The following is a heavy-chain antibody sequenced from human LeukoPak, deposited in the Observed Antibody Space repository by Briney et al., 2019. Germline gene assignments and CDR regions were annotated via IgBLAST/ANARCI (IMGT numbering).Heavy chain of an antibody. CDR2: MNPNSGNT. V-gene: IGHV1-8*01. Sequence: ASVKVSCKASGYTFTSYDINWVRQATGLGLEWMGWMNPNSGNTGYAQKFQGRVTMTRNTSISTAYMELSSLRSEDTAVYYCAILWVPDYGAIPLDYWGQGTLVTVSS. J-gene: IGHJ4*02. D-gene: IGHD4-17*01. CDR1: GYTFTSYD. CDR3: AILWVPDYGAIPLDY.